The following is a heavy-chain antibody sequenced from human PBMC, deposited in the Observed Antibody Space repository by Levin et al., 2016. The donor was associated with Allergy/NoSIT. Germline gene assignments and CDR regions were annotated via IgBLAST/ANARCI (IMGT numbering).Heavy chain of an antibody. CDR2: IKEDGSEK. D-gene: IGHD6-13*01. CDR3: ARFSGIPADGSRWYTWYDP. J-gene: IGHJ5*02. Sequence: GESLKISCAASGFTFSDYYMSWVRQAPGKGLEWVANIKEDGSEKNYVDSVKGRFAISRDNARESLYLQMNSLRDEDTAVYYCARFSGIPADGSRWYTWYDPWGQGTLVIVSS. V-gene: IGHV3-7*01. CDR1: GFTFSDYY.